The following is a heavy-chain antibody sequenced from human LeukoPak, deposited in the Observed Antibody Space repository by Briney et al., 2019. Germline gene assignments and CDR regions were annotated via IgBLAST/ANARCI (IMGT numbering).Heavy chain of an antibody. D-gene: IGHD6-13*01. J-gene: IGHJ6*03. CDR2: ISSSSSYI. Sequence: GGSLRLSCAASGFTFSSYSMKWVRQAPGKGLEWVSSISSSSSYIYYADSVKGRFTISRDNAKNSLYLQMNSLRAEDTAVYYCAREQGQPAMDVWGKGTTVTVSS. CDR3: AREQGQPAMDV. CDR1: GFTFSSYS. V-gene: IGHV3-21*01.